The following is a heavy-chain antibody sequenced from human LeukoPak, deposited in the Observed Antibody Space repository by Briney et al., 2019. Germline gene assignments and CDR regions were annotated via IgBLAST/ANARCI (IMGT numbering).Heavy chain of an antibody. V-gene: IGHV3-30*02. CDR3: AKESHSWYQPPKGTN. D-gene: IGHD2-2*01. Sequence: GGSLRLSCAASGFTFSSYGMHWVRQAPGKGLEWVAFIRYDGSNKYYADSVKGRFTISRDNSKNTLYLQMNSLRAEDTAVYYCAKESHSWYQPPKGTNWGQGTLVTVSS. CDR1: GFTFSSYG. J-gene: IGHJ4*02. CDR2: IRYDGSNK.